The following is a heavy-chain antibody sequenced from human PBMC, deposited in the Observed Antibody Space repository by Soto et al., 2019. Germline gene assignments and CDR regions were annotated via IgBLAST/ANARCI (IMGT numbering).Heavy chain of an antibody. Sequence: GGSLRLSCAASGFTFSNNCMSWVRQAPGKGLEWVANINQDGSDRNYVDPVKGRFIISRDNAKNSLYLQLNSLRVEDTAVYYCARDGRSKLGFDYWGRGTLVTVSS. V-gene: IGHV3-7*01. D-gene: IGHD7-27*01. CDR3: ARDGRSKLGFDY. CDR2: INQDGSDR. J-gene: IGHJ4*02. CDR1: GFTFSNNC.